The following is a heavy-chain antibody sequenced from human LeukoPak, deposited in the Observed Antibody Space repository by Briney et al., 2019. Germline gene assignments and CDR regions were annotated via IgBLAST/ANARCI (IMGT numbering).Heavy chain of an antibody. D-gene: IGHD3-22*01. J-gene: IGHJ4*02. CDR2: MDPNSGNT. Sequence: GASVKVSCKASAYTFTSYDINWVRQATGQGLEWMGWMDPNSGNTGYAQKFQGRVTMTRNTSISTAYKELSSLRSEDTAVYYRARSMIVGETDYWGQGTLVTVSS. V-gene: IGHV1-8*01. CDR1: AYTFTSYD. CDR3: ARSMIVGETDY.